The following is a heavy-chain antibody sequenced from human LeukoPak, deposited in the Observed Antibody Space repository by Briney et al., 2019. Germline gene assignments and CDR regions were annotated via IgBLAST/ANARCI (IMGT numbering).Heavy chain of an antibody. CDR1: GFTFSSYE. J-gene: IGHJ4*02. Sequence: GGSLRLSCAASGFTFSSYEMNWVRQAPGKGLEWVSYISTSGSTIFYADSVKGRFTISRDNSKNTLYLQMNSLRAEDTAVYYCARDLGSWYDWGGFDYWGQGTLVTVSS. CDR2: ISTSGSTI. V-gene: IGHV3-48*03. D-gene: IGHD6-13*01. CDR3: ARDLGSWYDWGGFDY.